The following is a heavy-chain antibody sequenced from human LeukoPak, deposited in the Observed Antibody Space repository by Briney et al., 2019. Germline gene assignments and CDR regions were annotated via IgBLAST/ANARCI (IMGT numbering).Heavy chain of an antibody. J-gene: IGHJ4*02. D-gene: IGHD6-19*01. CDR1: EFTFSSYA. Sequence: PGGSLRLSCAASEFTFSSYAMSWVRQAPGKGLEWVSAISGSGSNTYYADSVKGRFTVSRDNSESTLYLQMNSLRAEDTAIYYCARNRDSSGYYCFDYWGQGTLVTVSS. V-gene: IGHV3-23*01. CDR3: ARNRDSSGYYCFDY. CDR2: ISGSGSNT.